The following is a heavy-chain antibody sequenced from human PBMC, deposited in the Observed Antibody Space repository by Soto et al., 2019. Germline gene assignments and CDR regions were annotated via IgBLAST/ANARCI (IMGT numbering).Heavy chain of an antibody. D-gene: IGHD2-8*01. CDR2: ITTSGGNT. CDR1: GFTFSTYA. Sequence: EVQLLESGGGLVQPGGSLRLSCAASGFTFSTYAMSWVRQAPGKGLEWVSTITTSGGNTYYADSVQGRFTISRYNSKNTLYLQMNSLRAEDTAVYYCAGRYCTNGVCYTNYYYYIDVWGKGTTVTVSS. V-gene: IGHV3-23*01. CDR3: AGRYCTNGVCYTNYYYYIDV. J-gene: IGHJ6*03.